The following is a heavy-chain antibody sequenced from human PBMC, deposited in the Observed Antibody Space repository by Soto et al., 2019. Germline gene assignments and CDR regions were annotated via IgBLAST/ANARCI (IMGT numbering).Heavy chain of an antibody. CDR1: GFTFSTYA. D-gene: IGHD2-8*02. Sequence: EVQLLESGGGFVQPGGSLRLSCAASGFTFSTYAMSWVRQSPGKGLEWVSAMSGSGATTHHAVSVKGRFTISRDNSKNTQYLHMTSLRAEATAVYFCAKGSTCTSVICHLAPFEYWGKGTLVTVSS. CDR3: AKGSTCTSVICHLAPFEY. CDR2: MSGSGATT. V-gene: IGHV3-23*01. J-gene: IGHJ4*02.